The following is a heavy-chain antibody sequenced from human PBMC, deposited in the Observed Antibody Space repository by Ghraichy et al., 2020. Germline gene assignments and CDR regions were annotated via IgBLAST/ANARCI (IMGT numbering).Heavy chain of an antibody. CDR3: ARANGYCSRTSCYGFDY. J-gene: IGHJ4*02. CDR2: INTNTGNP. V-gene: IGHV7-4-1*02. D-gene: IGHD2-2*01. CDR1: GYTLTGDA. Sequence: ASVKVSCKASGYTLTGDAMNLVRQAPGQGLEWMGWINTNTGNPTYAQGFTGRFVFSLDTSVSTAYLQISSLKAEDTAVYYFARANGYCSRTSCYGFDYWGQGTLVTVSS.